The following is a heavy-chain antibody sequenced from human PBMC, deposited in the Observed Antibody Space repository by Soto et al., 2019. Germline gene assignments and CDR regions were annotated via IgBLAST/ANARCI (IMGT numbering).Heavy chain of an antibody. D-gene: IGHD6-19*01. CDR1: GGTFSSYT. CDR2: IIPILGIA. J-gene: IGHJ4*02. Sequence: VASVKVSCKASGGTFSSYTISWVRQAPGQGLEWMGRIIPILGIANYAQKFQGRVTITADKSTSTAYMELSSLRSEDTAVYYCAREGSGIAVAGTHDYCGQGTLVTVSS. V-gene: IGHV1-69*04. CDR3: AREGSGIAVAGTHDY.